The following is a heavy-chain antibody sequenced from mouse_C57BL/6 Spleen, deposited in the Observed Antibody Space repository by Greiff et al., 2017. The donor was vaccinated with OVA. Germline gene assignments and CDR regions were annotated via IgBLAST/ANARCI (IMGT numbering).Heavy chain of an antibody. V-gene: IGHV5-17*01. CDR2: ISSGSSTI. CDR3: ARVDLSWFAY. CDR1: GFTFSDYG. J-gene: IGHJ3*01. Sequence: EVKVVESGGGLVKPGGSLKLSCAASGFTFSDYGMHWVRQAPEKGLEWVAYISSGSSTIYYADTVKGRFTISRDNAKNTLFLQMTSLRSEDTAMYYCARVDLSWFAYWGQGTLVTVSA.